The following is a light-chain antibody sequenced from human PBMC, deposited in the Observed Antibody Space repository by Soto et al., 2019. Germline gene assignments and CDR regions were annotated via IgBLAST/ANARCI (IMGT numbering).Light chain of an antibody. CDR2: DVS. Sequence: QSALTQPPSASGSPGQSVAISCTGTSSDVGAYNYICWYQQHPGKAPKLIIYDVSQRPSGVPDRFSGSKSGNTASLTVSGLQAEDEADYYCKSYAGSELGVFGGGTKLTVL. CDR1: SSDVGAYNY. CDR3: KSYAGSELGV. J-gene: IGLJ3*02. V-gene: IGLV2-8*01.